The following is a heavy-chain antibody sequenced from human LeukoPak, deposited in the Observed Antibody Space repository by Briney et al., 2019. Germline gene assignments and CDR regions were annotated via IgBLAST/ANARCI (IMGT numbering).Heavy chain of an antibody. V-gene: IGHV3-21*01. J-gene: IGHJ4*02. Sequence: GGSLRLSCAGSGFTFSTYSMNWVRQAPGKGLEWVSSVSSTGSHIYYADSVKGRFTISRDNAKNSLYLQMNSLRAEDTAVYYCARDIAPSGDFDYWGQGTLVTVSS. CDR2: VSSTGSHI. D-gene: IGHD2-21*01. CDR1: GFTFSTYS. CDR3: ARDIAPSGDFDY.